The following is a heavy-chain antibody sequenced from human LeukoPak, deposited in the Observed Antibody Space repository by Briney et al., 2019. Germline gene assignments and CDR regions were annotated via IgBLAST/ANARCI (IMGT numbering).Heavy chain of an antibody. CDR2: FGGSGGTI. CDR1: GFTFSTYA. J-gene: IGHJ4*02. CDR3: ARDRPNYYGSDGHYYRRNGDY. D-gene: IGHD3-10*01. V-gene: IGHV3-23*01. Sequence: PGGSLRLSCAASGFTFSTYAMSWVRQAPGKGLEWVSHFGGSGGTIYYADSVKGRFTISRDNSKNTLYLQMNSLRAEDTAVYYCARDRPNYYGSDGHYYRRNGDYWGQGTLVTVSS.